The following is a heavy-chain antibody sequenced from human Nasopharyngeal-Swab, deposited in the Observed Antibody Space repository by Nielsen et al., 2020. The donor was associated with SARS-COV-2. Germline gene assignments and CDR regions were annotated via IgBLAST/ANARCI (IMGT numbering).Heavy chain of an antibody. CDR3: ARIRYDILTGIYYGMDV. V-gene: IGHV2-70*11. CDR1: GFSLSTSGMC. D-gene: IGHD3-9*01. J-gene: IGHJ6*02. CDR2: IDWDDDK. Sequence: SGPTLVKPTQTLTLTCTFSGFSLSTSGMCVSWIRQPPGKALAWLARIDWDDDKYYSTSLKTRLTISKDTSKNQVVLTMTNMDPVDTATYYCARIRYDILTGIYYGMDVWGQGTTVTVSS.